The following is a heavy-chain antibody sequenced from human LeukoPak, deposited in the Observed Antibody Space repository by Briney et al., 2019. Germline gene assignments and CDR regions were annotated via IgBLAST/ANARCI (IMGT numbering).Heavy chain of an antibody. D-gene: IGHD6-13*01. CDR2: ISGSGGST. CDR3: ARGVIAADRLDY. Sequence: GGSLRLSCAASGCTFSSYAMSWVRQAPGKGLEWVSAISGSGGSTYYADSVKGRFTISRDNSKNTLYLQMNSLRDEDTAVYYCARGVIAADRLDYWGQGTLVTVSS. J-gene: IGHJ4*02. CDR1: GCTFSSYA. V-gene: IGHV3-23*01.